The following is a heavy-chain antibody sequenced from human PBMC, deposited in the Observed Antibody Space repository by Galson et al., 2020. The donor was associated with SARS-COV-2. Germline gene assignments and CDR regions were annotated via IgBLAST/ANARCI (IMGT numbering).Heavy chain of an antibody. CDR2: INAGNGNT. CDR3: ASGAYYYDSSGYYYPYSFDY. Sequence: ASVKVSCKASGYTFTSYAMHWVRQAPGQRLEWMGWINAGNGNTKYSQKFQGRVTITRDTSASTAYMELSSLRAEDTAVYYCASGAYYYDSSGYYYPYSFDYWGQGTLVTVSS. V-gene: IGHV1-3*01. CDR1: GYTFTSYA. D-gene: IGHD3-22*01. J-gene: IGHJ4*02.